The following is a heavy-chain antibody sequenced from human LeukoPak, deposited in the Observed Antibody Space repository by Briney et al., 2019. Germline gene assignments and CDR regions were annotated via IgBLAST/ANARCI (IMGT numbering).Heavy chain of an antibody. V-gene: IGHV4-59*11. CDR2: IYYSGST. CDR3: AREPSGGYFFVD. D-gene: IGHD3-22*01. CDR1: GGSLSTHY. Sequence: PSETLSLTCTISGGSLSTHYWSWIRQPPGKGLEWIGHIYYSGSTNYNPSLKGRVAISEDASKNQFSLRLSSVTAADTAVYYCAREPSGGYFFVDWGQGTLVTVSS. J-gene: IGHJ4*02.